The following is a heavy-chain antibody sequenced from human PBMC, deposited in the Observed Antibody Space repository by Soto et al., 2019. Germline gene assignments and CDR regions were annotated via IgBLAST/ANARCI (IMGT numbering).Heavy chain of an antibody. CDR2: ISAYNGNT. Sequence: ASVKVSCKASGYTFTSYGISWVRQAPGQGLEWMGWISAYNGNTNYAQKLQGRVTMTRDTSTSTAYMELSSLSSEDTAVYYCARKVSLGYCTGVSCYGIDPWSQGTLVTVSS. CDR3: ARKVSLGYCTGVSCYGIDP. V-gene: IGHV1-18*01. CDR1: GYTFTSYG. D-gene: IGHD2-8*02. J-gene: IGHJ5*02.